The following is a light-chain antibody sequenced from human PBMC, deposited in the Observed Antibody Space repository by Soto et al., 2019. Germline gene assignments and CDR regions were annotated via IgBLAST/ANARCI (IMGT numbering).Light chain of an antibody. CDR1: QSVSRY. CDR3: QQRSNWPIT. J-gene: IGKJ5*01. CDR2: DAS. V-gene: IGKV3-11*01. Sequence: EIVLTQSPATLSLSPGDRATLSCRASQSVSRYLAWYQQNPGQAPRLLIYDASNRATGIPVRFSGSGSGTDFTLTISSLEPEDFAVYYCQQRSNWPITFGQGTRLELK.